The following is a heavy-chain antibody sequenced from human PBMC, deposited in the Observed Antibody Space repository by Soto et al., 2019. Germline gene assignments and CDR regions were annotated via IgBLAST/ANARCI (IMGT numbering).Heavy chain of an antibody. Sequence: GSLRLTCAASGXIFKMCWMHWVRQSPGKGLVLISRIYNDGTYSDYADSVRGRFTISRDNVNATLYLQMNNLRAEDSGLYYCTRGPRPISTGTGDYWGQGTQFPVSS. V-gene: IGHV3-74*01. CDR1: GXIFKMCW. D-gene: IGHD3-10*01. CDR3: TRGPRPISTGTGDY. CDR2: IYNDGTYS. J-gene: IGHJ4*02.